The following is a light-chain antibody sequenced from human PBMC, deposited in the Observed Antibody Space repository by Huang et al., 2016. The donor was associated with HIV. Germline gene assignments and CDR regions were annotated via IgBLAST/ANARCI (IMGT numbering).Light chain of an antibody. J-gene: IGKJ1*01. CDR2: AAS. CDR3: QKYNSAPWT. V-gene: IGKV1-27*01. Sequence: DIQMTQSPSSLSASVGDRVTITCRASQGISNYLAWYQQKPGKVPKLLIYAASTLQSGVRSRFSGSCSGTDFTLTISSLQPEDVATYYCQKYNSAPWTFGQGTKVEIK. CDR1: QGISNY.